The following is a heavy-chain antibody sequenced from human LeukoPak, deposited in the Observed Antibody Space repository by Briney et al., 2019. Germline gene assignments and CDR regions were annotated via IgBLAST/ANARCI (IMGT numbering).Heavy chain of an antibody. Sequence: PSETLSLTCTVSGGSISSSSYYWGWIRQPPGKGLEWLGSIYYSGSTYYNPSLKSRVTISVDTSKNQFPLKLSSVTAADTAVYCCARHTTILGVVIDYWGQGTLVTVSS. J-gene: IGHJ4*02. CDR2: IYYSGST. CDR3: ARHTTILGVVIDY. D-gene: IGHD3-3*01. CDR1: GGSISSSSYY. V-gene: IGHV4-39*01.